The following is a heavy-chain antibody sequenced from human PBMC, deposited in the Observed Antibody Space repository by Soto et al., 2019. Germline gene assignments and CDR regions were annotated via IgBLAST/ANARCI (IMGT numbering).Heavy chain of an antibody. CDR1: GFTVSSNY. CDR2: IYSGGST. D-gene: IGHD3-16*01. V-gene: IGHV3-66*01. J-gene: IGHJ5*02. Sequence: GGSLRLSCAASGFTVSSNYMSWVRQAPGKGLEWVSVIYSGGSTYYTDSVKGRFTISRDNSKNTLYLQMNSLRAEDTAVYYCARVATYDYIWGSIDPWGQGTLVTVSS. CDR3: ARVATYDYIWGSIDP.